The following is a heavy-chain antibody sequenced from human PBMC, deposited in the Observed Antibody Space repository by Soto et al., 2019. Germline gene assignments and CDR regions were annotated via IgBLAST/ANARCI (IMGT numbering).Heavy chain of an antibody. V-gene: IGHV3-30-3*01. D-gene: IGHD6-6*01. J-gene: IGHJ5*02. CDR2: ISYDGSNK. CDR1: GFTFSSYA. Sequence: GGSLRLSCAASGFTFSSYAMHWVRQAPGKGLEWVAVISYDGSNKYYADSVKGRFTISRDNSKNTLYLQMNSLRAEDTAVYYCARGGDSSSSFGWFDPWGQGTLVTVSS. CDR3: ARGGDSSSSFGWFDP.